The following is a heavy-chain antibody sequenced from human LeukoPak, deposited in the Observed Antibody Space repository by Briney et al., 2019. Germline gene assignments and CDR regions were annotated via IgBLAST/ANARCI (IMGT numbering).Heavy chain of an antibody. J-gene: IGHJ4*02. Sequence: GGSLRLSCAASGFTFRSYWMSWVRQAPGKGLEGVANIKQDGSEKYYVDSVKGRFTISRDNAKNSLYLQMNSLRAEDTAVYYCARERYCSGGSCSPSFDYWGQGTLVTVSS. CDR3: ARERYCSGGSCSPSFDY. CDR1: GFTFRSYW. V-gene: IGHV3-7*01. CDR2: IKQDGSEK. D-gene: IGHD2-15*01.